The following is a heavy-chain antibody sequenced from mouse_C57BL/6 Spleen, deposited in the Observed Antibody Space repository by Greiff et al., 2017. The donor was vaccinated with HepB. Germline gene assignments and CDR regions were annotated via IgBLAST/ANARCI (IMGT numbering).Heavy chain of an antibody. CDR2: IDPETGGT. J-gene: IGHJ2*01. V-gene: IGHV1-15*01. CDR3: TRSLYDGYYG. Sequence: QVQLKESGAELVRPGASVTLSCKASGYTFTDYEMHWVKQTPVHGLEWIGAIDPETGGTAYNQKFKGKAILTADKSSSTAYMELRSLTSEDSAVYYCTRSLYDGYYGWGQGTTLTVSS. D-gene: IGHD2-3*01. CDR1: GYTFTDYE.